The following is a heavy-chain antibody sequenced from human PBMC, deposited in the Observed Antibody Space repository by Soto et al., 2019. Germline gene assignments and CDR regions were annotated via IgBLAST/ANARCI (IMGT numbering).Heavy chain of an antibody. CDR3: ARQSYFDGVGYYLGWFDP. V-gene: IGHV4-39*01. D-gene: IGHD3-22*01. CDR2: FNYGGTT. Sequence: SETLSLTCSVSGASMTSSIYYWAWIRQAPGKGLEWIGSFNYGGTTYHSPSLEGRVTMSVDTSKKEFSLNVISVTAADTAIYYCARQSYFDGVGYYLGWFDPWCQGTLVTVSP. J-gene: IGHJ5*02. CDR1: GASMTSSIYY.